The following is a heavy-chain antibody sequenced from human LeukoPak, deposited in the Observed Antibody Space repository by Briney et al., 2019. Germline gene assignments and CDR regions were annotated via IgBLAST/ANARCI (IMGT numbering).Heavy chain of an antibody. J-gene: IGHJ6*02. CDR3: AKSWVKQRPQTYYYYGMDV. D-gene: IGHD6-25*01. CDR1: GFTFYDYA. V-gene: IGHV3-9*01. Sequence: GRSLRLSCAASGFTFYDYAMHWVRQAPGKGLEWVSGISWNSGSIGYADSVKGRFTISRDNAKNSLYLQMNSLSAEDTALYYCAKSWVKQRPQTYYYYGMDVWGQGTTVTVSS. CDR2: ISWNSGSI.